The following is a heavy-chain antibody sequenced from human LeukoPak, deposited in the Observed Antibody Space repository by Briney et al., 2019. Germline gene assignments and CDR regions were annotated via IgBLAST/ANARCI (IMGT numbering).Heavy chain of an antibody. V-gene: IGHV4-34*01. CDR3: ARDTGPQDYYYGMDV. CDR2: INHSGST. J-gene: IGHJ6*02. D-gene: IGHD3-10*01. CDR1: GGSFSGYY. Sequence: SETLSLTCAVSGGSFSGYYWSWIRQPPGKGLEWIGEINHSGSTNYNPSLKSRVTISVDTSKNQFSLKLSSVTAADTAVYYCARDTGPQDYYYGMDVWGQGTTVTVSS.